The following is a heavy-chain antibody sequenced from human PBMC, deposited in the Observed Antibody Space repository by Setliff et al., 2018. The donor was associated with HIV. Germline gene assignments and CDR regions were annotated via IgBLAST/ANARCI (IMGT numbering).Heavy chain of an antibody. CDR1: GFTFRNAW. V-gene: IGHV3-15*06. CDR3: TTDLIIRGVIIDGALR. CDR2: IKSKSDGGAV. J-gene: IGHJ4*02. Sequence: PGGSLRLSCAASGFTFRNAWMSWVRQAPGKGLEWVGRIKSKSDGGAVHYAAPVKGRFSISRDDTKNMLYLQMNSLETEDTAVYYCTTDLIIRGVIIDGALRWGQGTLVTVSS. D-gene: IGHD3-10*01.